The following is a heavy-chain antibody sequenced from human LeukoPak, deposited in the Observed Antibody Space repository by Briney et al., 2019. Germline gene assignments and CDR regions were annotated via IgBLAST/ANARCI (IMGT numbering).Heavy chain of an antibody. CDR1: GFTFSSYW. J-gene: IGHJ5*02. V-gene: IGHV3-7*01. CDR3: ARMSSTYYGTWFDT. D-gene: IGHD1-26*01. CDR2: IKQDGSQE. Sequence: GGSLRLSCAASGFTFSSYWMSWVRQAPGKGLKWVANIKQDGSQEYSVDSLKGRFTISRDNAKNSLFLQVNSLRAEDTAVYYCARMSSTYYGTWFDTWGQGTLVTVSS.